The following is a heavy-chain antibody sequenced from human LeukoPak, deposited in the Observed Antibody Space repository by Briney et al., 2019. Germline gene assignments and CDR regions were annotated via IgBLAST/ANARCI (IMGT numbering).Heavy chain of an antibody. J-gene: IGHJ6*03. V-gene: IGHV4-61*09. CDR1: GGSTRSGSYY. CDR2: IYTRGTT. Sequence: SETLSLTCTVSGGSTRSGSYYWSWIRQPAGKGLEWIGHIYTRGTTNYNPSVKSRVTVSLDTSKNQISLKLSSVTAADTAIYYCARVYTVMGATTVDHYHYYMDFWGKGTTVTVSS. D-gene: IGHD5-18*01. CDR3: ARVYTVMGATTVDHYHYYMDF.